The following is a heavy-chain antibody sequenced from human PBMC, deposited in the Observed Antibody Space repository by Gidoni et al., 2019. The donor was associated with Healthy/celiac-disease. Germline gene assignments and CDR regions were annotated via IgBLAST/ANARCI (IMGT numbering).Heavy chain of an antibody. V-gene: IGHV3-33*01. CDR1: GSTFSRYG. D-gene: IGHD2-21*01. J-gene: IGHJ3*02. Sequence: QVQLVESGGGVVQPGRSLRLSCAASGSTFSRYGMHWVRQAPGKGLGWVAVIWYDGSNKYYADSVKGRFTISRDNSKNTLYLQMNSLRAEDTAVYYCARGGCGGDCADAFDIWGQGTMVTVSS. CDR2: IWYDGSNK. CDR3: ARGGCGGDCADAFDI.